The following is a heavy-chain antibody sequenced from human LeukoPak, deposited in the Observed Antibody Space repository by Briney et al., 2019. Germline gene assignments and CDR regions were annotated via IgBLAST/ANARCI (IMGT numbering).Heavy chain of an antibody. CDR1: GFTFSSYA. V-gene: IGHV3-64D*06. J-gene: IGHJ4*02. D-gene: IGHD5-12*01. CDR3: AKGQYSGYDYPWDY. Sequence: GGSLRLSCSASGFTFSSYAMYWVRQAPGKGLEYVSAISSNGGSTYYADSVKGRFTISGDNSKNTLYLQMSSLRAEDTAVYYCAKGQYSGYDYPWDYWGQGTLVTVSS. CDR2: ISSNGGST.